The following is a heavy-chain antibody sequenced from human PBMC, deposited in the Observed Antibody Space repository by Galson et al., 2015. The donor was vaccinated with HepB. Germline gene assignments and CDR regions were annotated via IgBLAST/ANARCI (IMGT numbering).Heavy chain of an antibody. J-gene: IGHJ4*02. Sequence: SLRLSCAASEVSFGNNAMSWFRQSPGKGLEWVGFIRSKASAGTTEYAASVKGRFSIFRDDSKSVVYLQMSSLKIEDTAVYYCAGSGYWGQGALVTVSS. D-gene: IGHD2-15*01. CDR2: IRSKASAGTT. CDR1: EVSFGNNA. CDR3: AGSGY. V-gene: IGHV3-49*03.